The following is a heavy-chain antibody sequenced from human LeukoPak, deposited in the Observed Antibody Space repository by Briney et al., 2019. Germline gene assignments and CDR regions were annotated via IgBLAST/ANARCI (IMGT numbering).Heavy chain of an antibody. D-gene: IGHD2-2*01. Sequence: HPGGSLRLSCGASGFTFSSYAMRWVRQAPGKGLEWVSAISGCGGSTYYADAVKGRLTISRDNSKNTLYLQMNSMRAEDTAVYYCAKASSSYCSSTSCYRPLDYWGQGTLVTVSS. J-gene: IGHJ4*02. V-gene: IGHV3-23*01. CDR3: AKASSSYCSSTSCYRPLDY. CDR1: GFTFSSYA. CDR2: ISGCGGST.